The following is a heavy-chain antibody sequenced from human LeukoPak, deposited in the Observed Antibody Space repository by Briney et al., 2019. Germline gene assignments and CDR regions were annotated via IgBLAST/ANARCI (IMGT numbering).Heavy chain of an antibody. Sequence: PGGSLRLSCAASGFTFDDYAMHWVRQAPGEGLEWVSGISWNSGSIGYADSVKGRFTISRDNAKNSLYLQMNSLRAEDTALYYCAKDANHMTTVTRGGFDPWGQGTLVTVSS. V-gene: IGHV3-9*01. J-gene: IGHJ5*02. CDR2: ISWNSGSI. D-gene: IGHD4-17*01. CDR3: AKDANHMTTVTRGGFDP. CDR1: GFTFDDYA.